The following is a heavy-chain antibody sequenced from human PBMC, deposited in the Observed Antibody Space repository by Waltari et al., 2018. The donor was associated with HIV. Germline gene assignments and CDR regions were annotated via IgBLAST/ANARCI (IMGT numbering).Heavy chain of an antibody. CDR1: GGSFTSYS. Sequence: QVQLVQSGAEVRTTGSSVKVSCKASGGSFTSYSINWVRQAPGQGLEWMGRVIPMSGTTNKAQKFQGRVTITADKSTTTSYMELTSLRTEDTAVYYCASARETMGVDFDFWGQGTLVTVSS. V-gene: IGHV1-69*08. CDR3: ASARETMGVDFDF. CDR2: VIPMSGTT. D-gene: IGHD3-10*01. J-gene: IGHJ4*02.